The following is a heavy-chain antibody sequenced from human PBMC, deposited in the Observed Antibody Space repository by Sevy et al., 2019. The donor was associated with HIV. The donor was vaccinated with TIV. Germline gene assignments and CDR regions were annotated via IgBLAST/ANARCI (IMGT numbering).Heavy chain of an antibody. CDR1: GFTFSSYS. CDR2: ISYDGINK. J-gene: IGHJ1*01. D-gene: IGHD1-1*01. CDR3: ALERLSSDVAEYFQN. V-gene: IGHV3-30-3*01. Sequence: GGSLRLSCATSGFTFSSYSMHWVRQAPGKGLEWVAPISYDGINKHYADSVKGRLTISRDNFKNSLSLQMNSLRAEDTAEYFCALERLSSDVAEYFQNWGQGTLVTVSS.